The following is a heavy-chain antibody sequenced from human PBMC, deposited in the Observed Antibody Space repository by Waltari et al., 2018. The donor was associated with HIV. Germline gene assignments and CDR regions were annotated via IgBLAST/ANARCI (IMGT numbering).Heavy chain of an antibody. D-gene: IGHD3-22*01. CDR2: IIPILGIA. V-gene: IGHV1-69*02. CDR1: GGTFSSYT. Sequence: QVQLVQSGAEVKKPGSSVKVSCKASGGTFSSYTISWVRQAPGQGLEWMGRIIPILGIANYAQKFQGRVTITADKSTSTAYMELSSLRSEDTAVYYCARHPNYYDSSGYFPPSYWGQGTLVTVSS. CDR3: ARHPNYYDSSGYFPPSY. J-gene: IGHJ4*02.